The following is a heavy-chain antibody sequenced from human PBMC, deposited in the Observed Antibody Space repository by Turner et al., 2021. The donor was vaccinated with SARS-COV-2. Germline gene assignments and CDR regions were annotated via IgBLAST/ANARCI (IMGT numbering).Heavy chain of an antibody. V-gene: IGHV4-39*01. CDR3: ARRLVVQGTDDYSYYYGMDV. CDR2: IYNSGST. J-gene: IGHJ6*02. Sequence: QLQLQESGPGLVKPSETLSLTCTVSGGSISSSSYYWGWSRPPPGKGLAGIWNIYNSGSTYYNPSVKSRVTISVDTSKNQFSLKLSSVTATDTAVYYCARRLVVQGTDDYSYYYGMDVWGQGTTVTVSS. CDR1: GGSISSSSYY. D-gene: IGHD3-22*01.